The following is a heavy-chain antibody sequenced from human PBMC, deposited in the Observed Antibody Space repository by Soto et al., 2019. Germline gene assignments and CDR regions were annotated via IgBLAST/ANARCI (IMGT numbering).Heavy chain of an antibody. V-gene: IGHV1-18*01. CDR1: GYTFTSYG. Sequence: ASVKVSCKASGYTFTSYGISWVRQAPGQGLEWMGWISAYNGNTNYAQKLQGRVTMTTDTSTSTAYMELRSLRSDDTAVYYCARDSKYYDIFPTWFDPWGQGTLVTVSS. D-gene: IGHD3-9*01. CDR3: ARDSKYYDIFPTWFDP. J-gene: IGHJ5*02. CDR2: ISAYNGNT.